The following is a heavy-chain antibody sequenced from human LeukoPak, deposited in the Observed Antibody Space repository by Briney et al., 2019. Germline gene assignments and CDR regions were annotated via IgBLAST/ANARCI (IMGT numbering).Heavy chain of an antibody. CDR3: ARGALGPRLQH. CDR2: INQSGGT. Sequence: SGTLSLTCAVYGGSFSGFYWSWIRQPPGKGLELIGEINQSGGTNYNPSLKSRVTISVDTSKNQMSLKLSSVTAADTAVYYCARGALGPRLQHWGQGTLVTVSA. CDR1: GGSFSGFY. V-gene: IGHV4-34*01. J-gene: IGHJ1*01. D-gene: IGHD3-16*01.